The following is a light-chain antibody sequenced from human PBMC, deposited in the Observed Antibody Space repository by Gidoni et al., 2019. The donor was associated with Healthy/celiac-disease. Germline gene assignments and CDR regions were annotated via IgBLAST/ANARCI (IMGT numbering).Light chain of an antibody. CDR2: LGS. J-gene: IGKJ2*01. CDR3: MQALQTQYT. V-gene: IGKV2-28*01. CDR1: QSLLHSNGYNY. Sequence: DLVMTQSPLSLPVTPGEPASISCRSSQSLLHSNGYNYLDWYLQKPVQSPRLLIYLGSNRASGVPDRFSGSGSGTDFTLKISRVEAEDVGVYYCMQALQTQYTFGQGTKLEIK.